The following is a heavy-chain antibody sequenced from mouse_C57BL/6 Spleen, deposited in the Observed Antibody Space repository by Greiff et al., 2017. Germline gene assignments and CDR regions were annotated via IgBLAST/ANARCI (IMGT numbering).Heavy chain of an antibody. D-gene: IGHD2-5*01. CDR2: IDPSDSYT. CDR3: AGTYSNYAMDY. CDR1: GYTFTSYW. J-gene: IGHJ4*01. Sequence: QVQLQQPGAELVRPGTSVKLSCKASGYTFTSYWMHWVKQRPGQGLEWIGVIDPSDSYTNYNQKFKGKATLTVDTSSSTAYMQLSSLTSEDSAVYYCAGTYSNYAMDYWGQGTSVTVSS. V-gene: IGHV1-59*01.